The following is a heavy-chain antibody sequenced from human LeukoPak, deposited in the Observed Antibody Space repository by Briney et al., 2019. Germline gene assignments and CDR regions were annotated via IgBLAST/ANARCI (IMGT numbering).Heavy chain of an antibody. Sequence: GGSLRLSCAASGFTFSSYAMSWVRQAPGKGLEWVSAINNGGDSTYYADSVKGRFTISRDNSKNTLYLQMNSLRAEDTAVYYCARVGYLVAGTLFLWGQGTLVTVSS. D-gene: IGHD6-19*01. CDR2: INNGGDST. CDR1: GFTFSSYA. V-gene: IGHV3-23*01. CDR3: ARVGYLVAGTLFL. J-gene: IGHJ4*02.